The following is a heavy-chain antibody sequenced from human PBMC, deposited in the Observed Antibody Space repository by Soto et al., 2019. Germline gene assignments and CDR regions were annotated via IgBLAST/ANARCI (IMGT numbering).Heavy chain of an antibody. Sequence: PAETLSLTCTVWGGSISSYDWSWIRKPPGKGLEGIGYIYYSGSNNYNPSLKSRVTITVDTSKNQFSLKLSSVTAADTAVYYCARYKSNYYYGMDVWGQGTTVTVSS. J-gene: IGHJ6*02. CDR1: GGSISSYD. D-gene: IGHD1-20*01. V-gene: IGHV4-59*01. CDR2: IYYSGSN. CDR3: ARYKSNYYYGMDV.